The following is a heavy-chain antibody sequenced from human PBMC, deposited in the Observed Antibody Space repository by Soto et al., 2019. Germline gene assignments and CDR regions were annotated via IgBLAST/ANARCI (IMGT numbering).Heavy chain of an antibody. CDR3: ASRRNPYGAYDY. CDR1: GFTVSSNF. V-gene: IGHV3-66*01. J-gene: IGHJ4*02. Sequence: GGSLRLSCAASGFTVSSNFMSWVRQAPGKGLEWVSIIYSDGSTYYADSVKGRFTFSRDNFKNTLYLQMNSLRADDTAVYYCASRRNPYGAYDYWGQGTLVTVSS. CDR2: IYSDGST. D-gene: IGHD4-17*01.